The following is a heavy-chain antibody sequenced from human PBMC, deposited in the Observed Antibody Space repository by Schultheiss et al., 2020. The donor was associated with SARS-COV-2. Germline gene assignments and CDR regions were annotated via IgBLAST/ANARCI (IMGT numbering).Heavy chain of an antibody. Sequence: SETLSLTCTVPGGSISSGGYYWSWIRQHPGKGLEWIGYIYYSGSTYYNPSLKSRITISVDTSKNQFSLKLTSVTAADTAMYYCARHHYQLFYFDGRWGQGTLVTVSS. CDR2: IYYSGST. D-gene: IGHD2-2*01. J-gene: IGHJ4*02. CDR1: GGSISSGGYY. V-gene: IGHV4-39*01. CDR3: ARHHYQLFYFDGR.